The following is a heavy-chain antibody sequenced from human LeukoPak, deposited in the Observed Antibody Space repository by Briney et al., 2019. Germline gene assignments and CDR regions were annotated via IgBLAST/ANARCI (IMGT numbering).Heavy chain of an antibody. CDR1: GGTFSSYA. Sequence: GASVKVSCKASGGTFSSYAISWVRQAPGQGLEWMGRIIPILGIANYAQKFQGRVTITADKSTSTAYMELSSLRSEDTAVYYCARGTWYYDFWSGYPGNDYWGQGTLVTVSS. CDR2: IIPILGIA. CDR3: ARGTWYYDFWSGYPGNDY. V-gene: IGHV1-69*04. D-gene: IGHD3-3*01. J-gene: IGHJ4*02.